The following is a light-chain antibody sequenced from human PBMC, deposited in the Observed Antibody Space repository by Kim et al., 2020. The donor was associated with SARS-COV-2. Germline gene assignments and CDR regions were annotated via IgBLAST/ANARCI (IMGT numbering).Light chain of an antibody. CDR3: QQANTFPLT. V-gene: IGKV1-12*01. CDR1: QGISTG. J-gene: IGKJ4*01. Sequence: ASVGDRVTITCRASQGISTGLGWYQQAPGKAPKLLIYAASTLQSGVPSRFSGGGSGSDFTLTISSLQPEDFATYYCQQANTFPLTFGGGTKVEMK. CDR2: AAS.